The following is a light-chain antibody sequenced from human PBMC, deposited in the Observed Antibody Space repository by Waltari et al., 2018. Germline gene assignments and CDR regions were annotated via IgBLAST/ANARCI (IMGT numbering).Light chain of an antibody. CDR2: TNN. Sequence: QSVLTQSPSASGTPGQRVTISCSGSSPNIGSNTVNWYKQVPGTAPKLLISTNNQRPSGVPDRFSGSKSGTSASLAIRGLQSEDEADYFCAAWDDSLNGWVFGGGTKLSVL. CDR1: SPNIGSNT. CDR3: AAWDDSLNGWV. V-gene: IGLV1-44*01. J-gene: IGLJ3*02.